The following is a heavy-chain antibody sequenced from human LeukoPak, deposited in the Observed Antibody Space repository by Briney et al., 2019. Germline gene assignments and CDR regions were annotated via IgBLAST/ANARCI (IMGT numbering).Heavy chain of an antibody. Sequence: GGSLRLSCAASGFTFSSYAMSWVRQAPGKGLEWVSAISGSGGSTYYADSVKGRFTISRDNSKNTLYLQMNSLRAEDTAVYYCARDKGNYYDSSGYGWYFDLWGRGALVTVSS. V-gene: IGHV3-23*01. CDR2: ISGSGGST. J-gene: IGHJ2*01. CDR3: ARDKGNYYDSSGYGWYFDL. D-gene: IGHD3-22*01. CDR1: GFTFSSYA.